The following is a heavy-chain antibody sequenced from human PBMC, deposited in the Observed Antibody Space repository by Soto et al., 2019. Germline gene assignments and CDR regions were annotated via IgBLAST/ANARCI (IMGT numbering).Heavy chain of an antibody. D-gene: IGHD3-9*01. CDR2: IYYSGNT. J-gene: IGHJ5*02. V-gene: IGHV4-61*08. CDR3: ARARYYDWCCDL. Sequence: PSETLSLTCTVSGGSVSSGDYYWSWIRQPPGKGLEWIGYIYYSGNTNYNPSLKSRVIISVDTSKNLFSLKLTSVTAADTAVYFCARARYYDWCCDLWGLGTTGTVSA. CDR1: GGSVSSGDYY.